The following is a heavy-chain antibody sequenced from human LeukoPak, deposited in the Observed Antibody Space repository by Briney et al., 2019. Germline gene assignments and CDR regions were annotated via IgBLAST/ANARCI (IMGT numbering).Heavy chain of an antibody. J-gene: IGHJ4*02. Sequence: ASVKVSCKASGYIFTNYYMHWVRQAPGQGLEWVGWINSRSGGTNFAQKFQGRVTMTRDTSISAAYMELSRLRSDDTAVYYCARHVSSSGEDSWGQGTLVTVSS. D-gene: IGHD2-21*01. CDR1: GYIFTNYY. V-gene: IGHV1-2*02. CDR2: INSRSGGT. CDR3: ARHVSSSGEDS.